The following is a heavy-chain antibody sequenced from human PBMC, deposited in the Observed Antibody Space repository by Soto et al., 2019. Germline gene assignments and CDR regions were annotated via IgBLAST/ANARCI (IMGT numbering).Heavy chain of an antibody. CDR1: GGSITSGNSYS. D-gene: IGHD3-10*01. Sequence: SETLSLTCAVSGGSITSGNSYSWAWIRQPPGRGLEWIGSISQTGATSYNPSLKSRVSVSLDKSKNQFSLRLSSVTAADMAVYYCARAVSPYFGTCFDPCGQRTLVTVSS. CDR3: ARAVSPYFGTCFDP. CDR2: ISQTGAT. J-gene: IGHJ5*02. V-gene: IGHV4-30-2*01.